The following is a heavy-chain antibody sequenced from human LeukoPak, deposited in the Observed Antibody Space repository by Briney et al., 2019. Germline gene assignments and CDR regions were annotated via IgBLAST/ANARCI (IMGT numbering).Heavy chain of an antibody. CDR2: NSGNGRDT. D-gene: IGHD5-24*01. V-gene: IGHV3-23*01. CDR3: TKDQEVATIGGYFDS. J-gene: IGHJ4*03. Sequence: GGSLRLSCEGTGFIFRSFAMNWVRQVPGKGLEWVSSNSGNGRDTHYADSVKGRFTISRDSPKNTLYMQMNSLLTDDTAVYYCTKDQEVATIGGYFDSWGQGALVTVSS. CDR1: GFIFRSFA.